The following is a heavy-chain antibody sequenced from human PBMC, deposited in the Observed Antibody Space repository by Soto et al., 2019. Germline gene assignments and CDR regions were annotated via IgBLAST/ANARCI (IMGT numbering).Heavy chain of an antibody. Sequence: QVQLVQSGAEVKKPGASVKVSCKASGYTFTSYGFSWVRQAPGQGLEWMGWITVYTGNTNYAQKFQGRVTMTTDTSTSTAHMELWSLISDDTAVYYCARSWVTGKGGMDVWGQGTTVTVSS. CDR1: GYTFTSYG. CDR2: ITVYTGNT. D-gene: IGHD3-16*01. V-gene: IGHV1-18*04. J-gene: IGHJ6*02. CDR3: ARSWVTGKGGMDV.